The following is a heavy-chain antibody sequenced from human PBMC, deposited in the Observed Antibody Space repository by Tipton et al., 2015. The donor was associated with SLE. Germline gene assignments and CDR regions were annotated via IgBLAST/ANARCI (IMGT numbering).Heavy chain of an antibody. CDR2: SYYSGRT. D-gene: IGHD3-3*01. V-gene: IGHV4-39*02. CDR1: GGSISSSSYY. CDR3: ARERGNYDFWSGPHYFDY. Sequence: TLSLTCTVSGGSISSSSYYWGWIRQPPGKGLEWIGSSYYSGRTYYSPSLKSRVTISVDTSKNQFSLRLSSVTAADTAVYYCARERGNYDFWSGPHYFDYWGQGTLVTVPS. J-gene: IGHJ4*02.